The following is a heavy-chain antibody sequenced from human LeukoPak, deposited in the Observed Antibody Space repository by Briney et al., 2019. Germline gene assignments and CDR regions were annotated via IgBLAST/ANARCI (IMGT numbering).Heavy chain of an antibody. CDR2: INHSGST. V-gene: IGHV4-34*01. Sequence: SETLSLTCAVYGGSFSGYYWSWIRQPPGKGLEWIGEINHSGSTNYNPSLKSRVTISVDTSKNQFSLKLSSVTAADTAVYYCASHKYSSGSYHRDYWGQGTLVTVSS. CDR1: GGSFSGYY. J-gene: IGHJ4*02. D-gene: IGHD6-19*01. CDR3: ASHKYSSGSYHRDY.